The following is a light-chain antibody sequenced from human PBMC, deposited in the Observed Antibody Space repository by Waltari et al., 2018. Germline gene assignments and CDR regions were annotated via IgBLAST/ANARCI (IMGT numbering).Light chain of an antibody. V-gene: IGKV4-1*01. CDR3: QKYYSIPLT. Sequence: DIVMTQSPDSLAVSLGERATINCKSSQSVLYSSNNKNYLAWYQKKPGQPPKLLIYWASTREAGVPDRFSGSGSGTDFTLTISRLQADDVAIYYCQKYYSIPLTFGGGTKVEIK. CDR2: WAS. J-gene: IGKJ4*01. CDR1: QSVLYSSNNKNY.